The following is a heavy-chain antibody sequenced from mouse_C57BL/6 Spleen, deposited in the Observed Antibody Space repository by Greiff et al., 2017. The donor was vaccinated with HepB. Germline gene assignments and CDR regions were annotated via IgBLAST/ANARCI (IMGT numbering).Heavy chain of an antibody. CDR2: IYPRDGST. J-gene: IGHJ2*01. CDR3: ARRDYYGSGGYFDY. D-gene: IGHD1-1*01. Sequence: VQVVESDAELVKPGASVKISCKVSGYTFTDHTIHWMKQRPEQGLEWIGYIYPRDGSTKYNEKFKGKATLTADKSSSTAYMQLNSLTSEDSAVYFCARRDYYGSGGYFDYWGQGTTLTVSS. CDR1: GYTFTDHT. V-gene: IGHV1-78*01.